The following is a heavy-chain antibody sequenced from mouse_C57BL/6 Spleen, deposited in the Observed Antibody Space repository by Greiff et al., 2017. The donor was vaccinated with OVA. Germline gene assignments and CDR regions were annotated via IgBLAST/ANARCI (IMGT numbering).Heavy chain of an antibody. J-gene: IGHJ2*01. D-gene: IGHD1-1*01. Sequence: QVQLQQPGAELVMPGASVKLSCKASGYTFTSYWMHWVKQRPGQGLEWIGEIDPSDSYTNYNQKFKGKSTLTVDKSSSTAYMQLSSLTSEDSAVYYCARGHYYYGSTDYWGQGTTLTVSS. CDR2: IDPSDSYT. V-gene: IGHV1-69*01. CDR1: GYTFTSYW. CDR3: ARGHYYYGSTDY.